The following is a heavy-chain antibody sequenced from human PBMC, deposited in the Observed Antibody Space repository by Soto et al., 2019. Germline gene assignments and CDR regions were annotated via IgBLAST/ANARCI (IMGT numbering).Heavy chain of an antibody. V-gene: IGHV1-8*01. J-gene: IGHJ5*02. CDR2: MNPNSGNT. Sequence: QVQLVQSGAEVKKPGASVKVSCKASGYTFTSYDINWVRQATGQGLEWMGWMNPNSGNTGYAQKVQGRVTMTRNTSISTAYMELSSLRSEDTAVYYCARVLRYFDWLGDWFDPWGQGTLVTVSS. CDR3: ARVLRYFDWLGDWFDP. CDR1: GYTFTSYD. D-gene: IGHD3-9*01.